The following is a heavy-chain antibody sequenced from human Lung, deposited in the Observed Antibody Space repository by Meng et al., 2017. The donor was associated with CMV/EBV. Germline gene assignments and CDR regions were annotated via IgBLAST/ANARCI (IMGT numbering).Heavy chain of an antibody. Sequence: ASXXVSXKASAYNFNGYNMHWVRQAPGQGLEWVGWVNPNSGVTGYAQKFLGRVTMTSDTSITTAYMELTRLTYDDTAVYYCARHFPSGLDGFYIRGQGTVVTVSS. CDR2: VNPNSGVT. J-gene: IGHJ3*02. CDR3: ARHFPSGLDGFYI. V-gene: IGHV1-2*02. CDR1: AYNFNGYN. D-gene: IGHD3-3*02.